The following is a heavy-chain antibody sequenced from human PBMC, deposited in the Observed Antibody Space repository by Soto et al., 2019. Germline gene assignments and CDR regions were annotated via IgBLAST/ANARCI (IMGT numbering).Heavy chain of an antibody. CDR3: ARGDDILTGSNWFDP. D-gene: IGHD3-9*01. CDR2: IIPMFGTT. CDR1: GGTFSSYT. Sequence: QVQLVQSGAEVKKPGSSVKVSCKASGGTFSSYTISWVRQAPGQGLEWMGGIIPMFGTTNYAQKFQGRVTITADESTSTASMELFSLRSEDTAVYYCARGDDILTGSNWFDPWGQGTLLTVSS. V-gene: IGHV1-69*01. J-gene: IGHJ5*02.